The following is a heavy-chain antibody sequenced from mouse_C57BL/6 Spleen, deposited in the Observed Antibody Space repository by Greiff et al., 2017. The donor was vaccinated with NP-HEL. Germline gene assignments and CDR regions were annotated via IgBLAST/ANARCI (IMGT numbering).Heavy chain of an antibody. CDR2: IDPSDSET. D-gene: IGHD2-1*01. V-gene: IGHV1-52*01. CDR1: GYTFTSYW. Sequence: QVQLQQPGAELVRPGSSVKLSCKASGYTFTSYWMHWVKQRPIQGLEWIGNIDPSDSETHYNQKFKDKATLTVDKSSSTAYMQLSSLTSEDSAVYYCARRGCNYPYYYAMDYWGQGTSVTVSS. J-gene: IGHJ4*01. CDR3: ARRGCNYPYYYAMDY.